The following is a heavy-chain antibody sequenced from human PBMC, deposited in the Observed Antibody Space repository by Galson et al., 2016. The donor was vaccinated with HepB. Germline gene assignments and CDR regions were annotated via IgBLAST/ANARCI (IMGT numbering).Heavy chain of an antibody. CDR3: ARPRILTGRPDY. CDR2: IYPGDSET. V-gene: IGHV5-51*01. D-gene: IGHD3-9*01. CDR1: GYIFANYW. Sequence: QSGAEVKKPGESLKISCKTSGYIFANYWIGWVRQLPGKGLEWMGIIYPGDSETTYSPSFQGQVTLSADKSTSTAYLHWSRLKASDTAMYYCARPRILTGRPDYWGQGTLVTVSS. J-gene: IGHJ4*02.